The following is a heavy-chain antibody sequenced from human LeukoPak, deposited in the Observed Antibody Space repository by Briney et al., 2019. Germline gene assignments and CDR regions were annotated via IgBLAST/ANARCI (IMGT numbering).Heavy chain of an antibody. J-gene: IGHJ6*03. D-gene: IGHD5-18*01. CDR1: GFTFDDYG. CDR2: INWNGGST. V-gene: IGHV3-20*04. Sequence: PGGSLRLSCAASGFTFDDYGMSWVRQAPGKGLEWVSGINWNGGSTGYADSVKGRFTISRDNAKNSLYLQMNSLRAEDTALYYCAREHSYGAEVGYYYYYMDVWGKGTTVTVSS. CDR3: AREHSYGAEVGYYYYYMDV.